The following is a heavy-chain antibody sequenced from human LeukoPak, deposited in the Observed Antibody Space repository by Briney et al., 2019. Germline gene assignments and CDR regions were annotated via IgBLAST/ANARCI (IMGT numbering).Heavy chain of an antibody. CDR1: GFTVSSNY. Sequence: GGSLRLSCAASGFTVSSNYMSWVRQAPGKGLVWVSRINSDGSSTSYADSVKGRFTISRDNSKNMLYLQMNTLTAEDTAIYFCAKDFEFKWQQPSDHWGQGTPVTVSS. J-gene: IGHJ4*02. CDR2: INSDGSST. D-gene: IGHD1/OR15-1a*01. V-gene: IGHV3-74*01. CDR3: AKDFEFKWQQPSDH.